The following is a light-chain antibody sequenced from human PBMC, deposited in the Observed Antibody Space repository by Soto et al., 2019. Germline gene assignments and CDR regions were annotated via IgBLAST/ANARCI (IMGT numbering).Light chain of an antibody. CDR1: SSNIGINF. V-gene: IGLV1-47*01. J-gene: IGLJ3*02. Sequence: QSVLTQPPSASGTPGQRITISCSGTSSNIGINFVYWYQQLPGTAPKLLIYRNNQRPSGVPDRFSGFKSGTSASLAISGLRSEDEADYYCAAWDDSLSGGVFGGGTKLTVL. CDR3: AAWDDSLSGGV. CDR2: RNN.